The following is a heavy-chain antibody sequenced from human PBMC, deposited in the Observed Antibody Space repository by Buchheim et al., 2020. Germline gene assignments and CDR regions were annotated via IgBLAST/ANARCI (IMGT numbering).Heavy chain of an antibody. Sequence: EVQLVESGGTLVQPGGSLRLSCAASGLMFSSHWMSWVRQAPGKGLEWVANINQRGSEKNYADSVKGRFTISRDNAKNSLYLQMNSLRGEDTAVYYCARDFSSGWYVLGYFDYWGQGTL. CDR2: INQRGSEK. V-gene: IGHV3-7*01. J-gene: IGHJ4*02. CDR1: GLMFSSHW. CDR3: ARDFSSGWYVLGYFDY. D-gene: IGHD6-19*01.